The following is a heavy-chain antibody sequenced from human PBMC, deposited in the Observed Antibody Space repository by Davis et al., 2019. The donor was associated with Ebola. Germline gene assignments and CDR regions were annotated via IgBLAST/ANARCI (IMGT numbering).Heavy chain of an antibody. J-gene: IGHJ4*02. Sequence: GESLKISCAASGFSFSSYGMHWVRQAPGNGLEWVAVISYDGSDKYYADSVKGRFTISRDNSRDTLYLQMNSLRAEDTAVYYCAKGRDCTNGICYSDYWGQGTLVTVSS. CDR2: ISYDGSDK. V-gene: IGHV3-30*18. CDR1: GFSFSSYG. CDR3: AKGRDCTNGICYSDY. D-gene: IGHD2-8*01.